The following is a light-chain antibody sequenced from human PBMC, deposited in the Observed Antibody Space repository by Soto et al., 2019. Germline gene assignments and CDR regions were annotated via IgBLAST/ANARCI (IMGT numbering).Light chain of an antibody. V-gene: IGKV3D-20*02. CDR2: GAS. Sequence: MVMTQSPATLSLSPGERATLSCRASQSVSSNYLAWYQQKPGQAPRLLIYGASTRATGIPDRFSGSGSGTDFTLTISSLEPEDFAVYFCQQRSNWPITFGQGTRLEIK. CDR1: QSVSSNY. J-gene: IGKJ5*01. CDR3: QQRSNWPIT.